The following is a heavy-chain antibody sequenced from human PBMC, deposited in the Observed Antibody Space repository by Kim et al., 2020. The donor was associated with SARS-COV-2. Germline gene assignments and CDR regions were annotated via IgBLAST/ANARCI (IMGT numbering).Heavy chain of an antibody. Sequence: ASVKVSFKASGYTFTSYYMHWVRQAPGQGLEWMGIINPSGGSTSYAQKFQGRVTMTRDTSTSTVYMELSSLRSQDTAVYYCARDRLLGIAAAGTKRELNWFDPWGQGTLVTVSS. CDR1: GYTFTSYY. CDR3: ARDRLLGIAAAGTKRELNWFDP. J-gene: IGHJ5*02. D-gene: IGHD6-13*01. CDR2: INPSGGST. V-gene: IGHV1-46*01.